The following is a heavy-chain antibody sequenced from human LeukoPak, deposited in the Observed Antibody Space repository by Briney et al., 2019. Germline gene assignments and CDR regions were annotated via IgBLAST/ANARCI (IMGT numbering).Heavy chain of an antibody. V-gene: IGHV4-4*07. D-gene: IGHD2-8*02. CDR2: IYTSGTT. CDR1: GGSISSYY. J-gene: IGHJ5*02. Sequence: SETLSLTCTVSGGSISSYYWSWIRQPDGKGLEWIGRIYTSGTTNYNPSLTTRVTTSVDTSKNQFSLKLSSVTAADTAVYYCARDSSWTTGSPLDPWGQGTLVTVSS. CDR3: ARDSSWTTGSPLDP.